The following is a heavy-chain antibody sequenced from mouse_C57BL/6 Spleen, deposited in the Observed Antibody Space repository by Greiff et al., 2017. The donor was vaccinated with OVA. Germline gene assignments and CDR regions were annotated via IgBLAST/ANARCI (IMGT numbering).Heavy chain of an antibody. Sequence: VQLKESGAELVKPGASVKLSCTASGFNIKDYYMHWVKQRTEQGLEWIGRIDPEDGETKYAPKFQGKATITAETSSNTAYLQLSSLTSEDTSVYYCARATVVATGYFDVWGTGTTVTVSS. J-gene: IGHJ1*03. CDR2: IDPEDGET. CDR1: GFNIKDYY. V-gene: IGHV14-2*01. CDR3: ARATVVATGYFDV. D-gene: IGHD1-1*01.